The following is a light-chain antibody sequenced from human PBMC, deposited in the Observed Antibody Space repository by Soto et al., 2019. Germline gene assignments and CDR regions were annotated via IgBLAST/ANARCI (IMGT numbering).Light chain of an antibody. V-gene: IGKV2-30*01. J-gene: IGKJ3*01. CDR3: MQGISWPFT. Sequence: DVVLTQSPLSLPVTLGQPASIYCRSSQSLVYSDGNTYLNWFHQRPGQSPRRLIYEVSNRDSGVPDRFSGSGSGTDFTLKISRVEAEDVGVYYCMQGISWPFTFGPGTKLDIK. CDR1: QSLVYSDGNTY. CDR2: EVS.